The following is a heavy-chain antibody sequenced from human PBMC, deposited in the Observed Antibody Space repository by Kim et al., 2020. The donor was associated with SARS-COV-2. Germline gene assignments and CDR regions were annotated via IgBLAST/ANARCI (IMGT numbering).Heavy chain of an antibody. CDR1: GGTFSSYA. V-gene: IGHV1-69*13. CDR3: ARPLKTYDSSGYYYYYGMDV. D-gene: IGHD3-22*01. CDR2: IIPIFGTA. J-gene: IGHJ6*02. Sequence: SVKVSCKASGGTFSSYAISWVRQAPGQGLEWMGGIIPIFGTANYAQKFQGRVTITADESTSTAYMELSSLRSEDTAVYYCARPLKTYDSSGYYYYYGMDVWGQGTTVTVSS.